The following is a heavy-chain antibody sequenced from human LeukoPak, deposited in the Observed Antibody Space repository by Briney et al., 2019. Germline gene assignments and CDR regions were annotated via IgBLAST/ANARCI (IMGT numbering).Heavy chain of an antibody. CDR1: GGSFSGYY. D-gene: IGHD2-2*01. CDR2: INHSGRT. Sequence: SETLSLTCAVYGGSFSGYYWSWIRQPPGKGLEWIGEINHSGRTNYNPSLKSRVTISVDTSKNQFSLKLSSATAADTAVYYCARSSPDIVVVPAAIEPELVDYWGQGTLVTVSS. CDR3: ARSSPDIVVVPAAIEPELVDY. J-gene: IGHJ4*02. V-gene: IGHV4-34*01.